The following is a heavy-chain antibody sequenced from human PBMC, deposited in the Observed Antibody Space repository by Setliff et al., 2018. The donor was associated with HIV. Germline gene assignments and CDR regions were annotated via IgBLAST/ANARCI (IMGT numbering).Heavy chain of an antibody. CDR1: GFTFSSYS. D-gene: IGHD3-10*01. J-gene: IGHJ6*02. CDR3: ARSVIGYYYYGMDV. V-gene: IGHV3-48*01. Sequence: GGSLRLSCAASGFTFSSYSMNWVRQAPGKGLEWISYISSSSSIIYYADSVKGRFTISRDNSKNTLYLQMNSLRAEDTAVYYCARSVIGYYYYGMDVWGQGTLVTVSS. CDR2: ISSSSSII.